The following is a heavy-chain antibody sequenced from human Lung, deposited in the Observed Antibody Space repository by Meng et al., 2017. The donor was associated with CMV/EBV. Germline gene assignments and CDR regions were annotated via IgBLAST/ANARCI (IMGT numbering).Heavy chain of an antibody. CDR2: IYYSGST. V-gene: IGHV4-59*01. D-gene: IGHD2-2*01. Sequence: SETXSLXCTVSGGSISSYYWSWIRQPPGKGLEWIGYIYYSGSTNYNPSLKSRVTISVDTSKNQFSLKLSSVTAADTAVYYCARNSPAAPHYYYYGMDVWGQGTAVTVPS. CDR3: ARNSPAAPHYYYYGMDV. J-gene: IGHJ6*02. CDR1: GGSISSYY.